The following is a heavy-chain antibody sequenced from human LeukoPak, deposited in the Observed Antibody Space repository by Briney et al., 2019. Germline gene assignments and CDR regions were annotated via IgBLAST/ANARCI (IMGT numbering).Heavy chain of an antibody. CDR3: ARDGAYSSSWFTTDY. Sequence: GGSLRLSCAASGFTFSSYSMNWVRQAPGKGLEWVSSISSSSSYIYYADSVKGRFTISRDNAKNSLYLQMNSLRAEDTAVYYCARDGAYSSSWFTTDYWGQGTLVTVSS. J-gene: IGHJ4*02. V-gene: IGHV3-21*01. D-gene: IGHD6-13*01. CDR2: ISSSSSYI. CDR1: GFTFSSYS.